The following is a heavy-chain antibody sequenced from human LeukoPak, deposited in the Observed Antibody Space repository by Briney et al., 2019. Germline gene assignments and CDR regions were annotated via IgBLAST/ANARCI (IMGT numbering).Heavy chain of an antibody. CDR3: AKRSSDSSGYYSYFDY. CDR1: GFTFSDYY. V-gene: IGHV3-23*01. J-gene: IGHJ4*02. Sequence: GGSLRLSCAASGFTFSDYYMSWIRQAPGKGLEWVSAISGSGGSTYYADSVKGRFTISRDNSKNTLYLQMNSLRAEDTAVYYCAKRSSDSSGYYSYFDYWGQGTLVTVSS. D-gene: IGHD3-22*01. CDR2: ISGSGGST.